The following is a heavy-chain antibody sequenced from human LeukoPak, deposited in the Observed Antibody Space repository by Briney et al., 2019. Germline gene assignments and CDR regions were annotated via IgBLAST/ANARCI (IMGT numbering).Heavy chain of an antibody. D-gene: IGHD3-10*01. CDR2: ISGSGGST. CDR3: AKDRQIYGSGSHFDY. V-gene: IGHV3-23*01. Sequence: GGSVRLSCAASGYTVRSHYMSWVRQVPGKGLEWVSAISGSGGSTYYADSVKGRFTISRDNSKNTLYLQMNSLRAEDTAVYYCAKDRQIYGSGSHFDYWGQGTLVTASS. J-gene: IGHJ4*02. CDR1: GYTVRSHY.